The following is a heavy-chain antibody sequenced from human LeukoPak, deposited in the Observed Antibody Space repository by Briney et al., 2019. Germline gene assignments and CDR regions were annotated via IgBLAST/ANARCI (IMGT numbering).Heavy chain of an antibody. Sequence: GGSLRLSCAASGFTFSSYAMHWVRQAPGKGLEWVAVISYDGSNKYYADSVKGRFTISRDNSKNTLYLQMNSLRAEDTAVYYCARAPAWAVAGYFDYWGQGTLVTVSS. CDR1: GFTFSSYA. J-gene: IGHJ4*02. D-gene: IGHD6-19*01. CDR2: ISYDGSNK. V-gene: IGHV3-30*04. CDR3: ARAPAWAVAGYFDY.